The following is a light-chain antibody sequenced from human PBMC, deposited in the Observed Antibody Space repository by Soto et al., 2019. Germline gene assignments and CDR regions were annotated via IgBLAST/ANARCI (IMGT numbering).Light chain of an antibody. CDR1: QTVSSW. CDR2: KAS. V-gene: IGKV1-5*03. Sequence: DIQMTQFPSTLSASIGDRVTITCRASQTVSSWLAWYQQKPGKAPKLLIYKASNLESGAPSRFSGSGSGTEFTLTISSLQPDDFATYYCQQYNPYSPYTFGQGTRLEIK. CDR3: QQYNPYSPYT. J-gene: IGKJ2*01.